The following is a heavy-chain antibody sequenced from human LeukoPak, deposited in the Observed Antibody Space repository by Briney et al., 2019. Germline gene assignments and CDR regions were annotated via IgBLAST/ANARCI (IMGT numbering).Heavy chain of an antibody. CDR3: AKGSYYDSSGSFYFDY. Sequence: GGSLRLSCAGSGFTFSSYAMSWVRQAPGKGLEWVSGISGSGDNTYYADSVKGRFTISRDNSKNTLYVQVNSLGTEDTAAYYCAKGSYYDSSGSFYFDYWGQGTLDTVSS. J-gene: IGHJ4*02. CDR1: GFTFSSYA. V-gene: IGHV3-23*01. D-gene: IGHD3-22*01. CDR2: ISGSGDNT.